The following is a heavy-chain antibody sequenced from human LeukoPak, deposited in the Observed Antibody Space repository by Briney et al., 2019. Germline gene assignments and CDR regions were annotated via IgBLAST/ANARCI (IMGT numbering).Heavy chain of an antibody. CDR3: ARAHPDDCGDFGFGS. J-gene: IGHJ4*02. Sequence: TSETLSLTCAVSDDSISSGGYSWSWIRHPPGKGLEWIGYISHSGNTYFNPSLMSRVTMSLGRSKNQFFLRLTSVTAADTAVYYCARAHPDDCGDFGFGSWGRGTLVTVSS. CDR1: DDSISSGGYS. D-gene: IGHD4-17*01. V-gene: IGHV4-30-2*01. CDR2: ISHSGNT.